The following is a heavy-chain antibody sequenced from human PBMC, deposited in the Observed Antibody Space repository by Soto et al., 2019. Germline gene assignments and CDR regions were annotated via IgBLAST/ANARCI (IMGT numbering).Heavy chain of an antibody. CDR2: INPSGGST. V-gene: IGHV1-46*01. D-gene: IGHD1-1*01. Sequence: ASVKVSCKASGYTFTSYYMHWVRQAPGQGLEWMGIINPSGGSTSYAQKFQGRVTMTRDTSTSTVYMALSSLRSEDTAVYYCARGGRGGRPNCGDWFLRWCQGTLVTVSS. CDR1: GYTFTSYY. J-gene: IGHJ5*02. CDR3: ARGGRGGRPNCGDWFLR.